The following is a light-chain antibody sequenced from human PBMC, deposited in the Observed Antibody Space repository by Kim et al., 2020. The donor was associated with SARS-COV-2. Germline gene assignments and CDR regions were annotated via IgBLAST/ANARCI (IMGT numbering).Light chain of an antibody. CDR3: QVWDSSTAGV. Sequence: SYELTQPLSVSVALGQTARITCGGNNIGSKNVHWYQQKPGQAPVLVIYRDSNRPSGIPERFSDSNSGNTATLTISRAQAGDETDYYCQVWDSSTAGVFGGGTQLTVL. V-gene: IGLV3-9*01. CDR2: RDS. J-gene: IGLJ3*02. CDR1: NIGSKN.